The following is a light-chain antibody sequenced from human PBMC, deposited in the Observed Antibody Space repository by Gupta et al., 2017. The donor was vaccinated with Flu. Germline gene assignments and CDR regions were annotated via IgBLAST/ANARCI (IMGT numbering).Light chain of an antibody. Sequence: TSSDVGGYNHVSWYQQHPGKVPKFIIYDVTRRPSGVPDRFSGSRSGNTASLTISGLQAEDEADYYCCSYAGNYIWVFGGGTKLTVL. V-gene: IGLV2-11*03. CDR3: CSYAGNYIWV. CDR2: DVT. J-gene: IGLJ3*02. CDR1: SSDVGGYNH.